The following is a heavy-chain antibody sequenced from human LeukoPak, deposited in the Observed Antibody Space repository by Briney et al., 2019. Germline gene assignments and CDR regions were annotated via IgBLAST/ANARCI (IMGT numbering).Heavy chain of an antibody. Sequence: SETLSLTCTVSGDSLNTYYWTWIRQTPRKELEWIGFVASSGTSNYNPSLKSRVSISIDTSKNQFSLALTSVTPADTAVYYCARVVRGVVTSNWFDPWGQGTLVSVSS. J-gene: IGHJ5*02. V-gene: IGHV4-59*01. CDR2: VASSGTS. CDR3: ARVVRGVVTSNWFDP. CDR1: GDSLNTYY. D-gene: IGHD2-21*02.